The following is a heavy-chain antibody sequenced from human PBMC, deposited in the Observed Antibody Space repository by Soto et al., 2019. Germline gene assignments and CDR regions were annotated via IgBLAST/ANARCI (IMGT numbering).Heavy chain of an antibody. V-gene: IGHV4-31*03. CDR3: AREVMTSVTRGWFDP. CDR2: VYSGDIA. J-gene: IGHJ5*02. D-gene: IGHD4-17*01. Sequence: QVQLQESGPGLVRPSQTLSLTCTVSGGSLNSGGYFWSWIRQVPGKGLEWIGYVYSGDIAYYNPSLQSRVTISLDTSKKQFSLTLTSVTAADTAIHFCAREVMTSVTRGWFDPWGQGTLVTVSS. CDR1: GGSLNSGGYF.